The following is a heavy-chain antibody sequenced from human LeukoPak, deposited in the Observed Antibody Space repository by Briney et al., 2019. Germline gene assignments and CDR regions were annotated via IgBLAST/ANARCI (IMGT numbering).Heavy chain of an antibody. CDR3: VRDNFYAFDI. D-gene: IGHD2/OR15-2a*01. V-gene: IGHV3-48*02. J-gene: IGHJ3*02. Sequence: GGSLRLSCVASGFIFSTDPMNWVRQAPGKGLEWLSNIRSDGDTMTYADSVKGRFTTSRDNAKNSLYLQMDSLRDEDTAVYYCVRDNFYAFDIWGQGTMVTVSS. CDR2: IRSDGDTM. CDR1: GFIFSTDP.